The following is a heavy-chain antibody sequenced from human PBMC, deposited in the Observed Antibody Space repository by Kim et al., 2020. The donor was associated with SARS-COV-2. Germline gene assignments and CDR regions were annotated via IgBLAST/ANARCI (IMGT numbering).Heavy chain of an antibody. Sequence: SETLSLTCTVSGGSISSYYWGWIRPPPGKGLEWIGYIYYSGSPNYNPSLKSRVTISVDTSKNQSSLKLSSVTAADTAVYYCARAGYYYGSGSYYFLRDPYYYYGMDVWCQGTTVTVSS. CDR3: ARAGYYYGSGSYYFLRDPYYYYGMDV. V-gene: IGHV4-59*13. CDR2: IYYSGSP. J-gene: IGHJ6*02. CDR1: GGSISSYY. D-gene: IGHD3-10*01.